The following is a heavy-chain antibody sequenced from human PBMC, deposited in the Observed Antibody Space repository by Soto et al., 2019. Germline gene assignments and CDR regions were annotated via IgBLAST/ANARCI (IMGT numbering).Heavy chain of an antibody. J-gene: IGHJ5*02. CDR1: GCSIISGDYY. CDR3: ARVPDR. D-gene: IGHD2-2*01. V-gene: IGHV4-30-4*01. Sequence: PSETLSLTCTVSGCSIISGDYYWSWIRQAPGRGLEWIGYIYFSDITPYNPSLKSRVTISVDRSKNQFSLKLSSVTAADTAVYYCARVPDRWGQGTLVTVSS. CDR2: IYFSDIT.